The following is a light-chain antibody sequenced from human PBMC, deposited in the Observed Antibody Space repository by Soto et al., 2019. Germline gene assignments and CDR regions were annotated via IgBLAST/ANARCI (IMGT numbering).Light chain of an antibody. CDR3: QQYDNLLRT. CDR1: QDISNY. CDR2: DAS. J-gene: IGKJ1*01. Sequence: DIQMAQSPCSVSASVGDRVTTTCQASQDISNYLNWYQQKPGKAPKLLIYDASNLETGVPSRFSGSGSGTDFTFTISSLQPEDIATYYCQQYDNLLRTFGQGTKVDI. V-gene: IGKV1-33*01.